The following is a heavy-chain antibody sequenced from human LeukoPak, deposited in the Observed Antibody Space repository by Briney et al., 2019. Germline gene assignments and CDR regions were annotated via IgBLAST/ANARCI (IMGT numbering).Heavy chain of an antibody. J-gene: IGHJ4*02. CDR2: MNPNCGNT. Sequence: ASVKVSCKASGYTFTSYDINWVRQATGQGLEWMGWMNPNCGNTGYAQKFQGRVTMTRNTSISTAYMELSSLRSEDTAVYYCARGQWDGEGYYFDYWGQGTLVTVSS. D-gene: IGHD2-21*01. CDR1: GYTFTSYD. CDR3: ARGQWDGEGYYFDY. V-gene: IGHV1-8*01.